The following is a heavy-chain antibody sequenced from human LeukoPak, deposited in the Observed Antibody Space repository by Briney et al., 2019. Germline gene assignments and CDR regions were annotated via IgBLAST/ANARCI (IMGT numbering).Heavy chain of an antibody. CDR1: GFTFSDFW. CDR2: INQDGSDR. Sequence: GGSLRLSCAASGFTFSDFWMSWGRQVPGKGLEWVANINQDGSDRYYVDSVKGRFTFSRDNAKDTVYLEMNSLRAEDTAVYFCVTGGVGAMYYLDHWGRGIQVIVSS. CDR3: VTGGVGAMYYLDH. V-gene: IGHV3-7*01. J-gene: IGHJ4*02. D-gene: IGHD1-26*01.